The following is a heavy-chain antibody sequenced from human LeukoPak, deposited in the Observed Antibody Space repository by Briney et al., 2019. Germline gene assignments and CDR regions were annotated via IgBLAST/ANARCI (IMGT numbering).Heavy chain of an antibody. CDR2: INPNSGGT. CDR3: ARGQGITIFGVVNVFDY. V-gene: IGHV1-2*02. D-gene: IGHD3-3*01. CDR1: GYTFTGYY. J-gene: IGHJ4*02. Sequence: ASVKVSCKASGYTFTGYYMHWVRQAPGQGLEWMGWINPNSGGTNYAQKFQGRVTMTRDTSISTAYMELSRLRSDDTAVYYCARGQGITIFGVVNVFDYWGQGTLVTVSS.